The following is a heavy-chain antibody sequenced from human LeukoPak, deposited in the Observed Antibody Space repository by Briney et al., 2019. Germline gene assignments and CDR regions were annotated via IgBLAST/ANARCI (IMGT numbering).Heavy chain of an antibody. D-gene: IGHD3-22*01. J-gene: IGHJ4*02. CDR2: INHSGST. CDR1: GGSFNGYY. CDR3: AREAYYYDSSGYKN. V-gene: IGHV4-34*01. Sequence: SETLSLTCAVYGGSFNGYYWSWIRQPPGKGLEWIGEINHSGSTYYNPSLKSRVTISVDTSKNQFSLKLSSVTAADTAVYYCAREAYYYDSSGYKNWGQGTLVTVSS.